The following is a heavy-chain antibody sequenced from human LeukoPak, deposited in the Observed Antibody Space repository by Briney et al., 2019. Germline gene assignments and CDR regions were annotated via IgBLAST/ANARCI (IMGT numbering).Heavy chain of an antibody. CDR1: GGPISSGSYY. Sequence: PSETLSLTCTVSGGPISSGSYYWSWIRQPAGKGLEWIGRIYTSGSTNYNPSLKSRVTISVDTSKNQFSLKLSSVTAADTAVYYCARGGSYDFWSGYSNDYWGQGTLVTVSS. D-gene: IGHD3-3*01. V-gene: IGHV4-61*02. J-gene: IGHJ4*02. CDR3: ARGGSYDFWSGYSNDY. CDR2: IYTSGST.